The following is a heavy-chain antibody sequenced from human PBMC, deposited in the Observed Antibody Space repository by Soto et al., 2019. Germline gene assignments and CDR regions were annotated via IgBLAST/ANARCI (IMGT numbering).Heavy chain of an antibody. CDR1: GYTFTSYY. CDR3: ARDHPTERYFDWLHYYYYYSGMDV. CDR2: INPSGGST. D-gene: IGHD3-9*01. J-gene: IGHJ6*02. Sequence: ASVKVSCKASGYTFTSYYMHWVRQAPGQGLEWMGIINPSGGSTSYAQKFQGRVTMTRDTSTSTVYMELSSLRSEDTAVYYCARDHPTERYFDWLHYYYYYSGMDVWGQGTTVTVSS. V-gene: IGHV1-46*01.